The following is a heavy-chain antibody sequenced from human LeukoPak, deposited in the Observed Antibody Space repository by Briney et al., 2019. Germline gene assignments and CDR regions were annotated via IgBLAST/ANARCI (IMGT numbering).Heavy chain of an antibody. D-gene: IGHD2-21*01. V-gene: IGHV3-30-3*01. CDR2: ISYDGSNK. Sequence: GGSLRLSCAASGFTFSSYAMHWVRQAPGKGLEWVAVISYDGSNKYYADSVKGRFTISRDNSKNTLYLQANSLRTEDTAVYYCARGSIDWQAVAFDCWGQGTLVTVSS. J-gene: IGHJ4*02. CDR1: GFTFSSYA. CDR3: ARGSIDWQAVAFDC.